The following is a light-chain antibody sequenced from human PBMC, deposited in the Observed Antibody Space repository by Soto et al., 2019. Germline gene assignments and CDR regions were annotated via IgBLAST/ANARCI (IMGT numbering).Light chain of an antibody. CDR3: RNYNSFPDG. J-gene: IGKJ1*01. CDR1: QTISSW. CDR2: KES. V-gene: IGKV1-5*03. Sequence: DIRMTQSPCTISGSIGERVTXTCRASQTISSWLAWDHQKPGKAPNLMIYKESTVKSGIPSRFGGGGSGTEFNLTFRGLHPDDFESFYCRNYNSFPDGFGHGT.